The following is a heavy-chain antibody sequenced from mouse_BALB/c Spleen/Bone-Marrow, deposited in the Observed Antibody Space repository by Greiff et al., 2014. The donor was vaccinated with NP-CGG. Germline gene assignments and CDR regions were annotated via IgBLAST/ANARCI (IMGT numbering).Heavy chain of an antibody. CDR2: TYPGGGYT. CDR1: GYTFTNYW. CDR3: ARRGTGVDY. D-gene: IGHD4-1*01. Sequence: QVQLKESGAELVRPGTSVKISCKASGYTFTNYWLGWVKQRPGHGLEWIGDTYPGGGYTNYNEKFKGKATLTADTSSSTAYMQLSSLTSEDSAVYFCARRGTGVDYWGQGTTLTVSS. V-gene: IGHV1-63*02. J-gene: IGHJ2*01.